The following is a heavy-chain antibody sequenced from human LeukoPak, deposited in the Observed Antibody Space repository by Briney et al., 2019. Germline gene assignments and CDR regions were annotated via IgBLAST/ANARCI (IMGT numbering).Heavy chain of an antibody. CDR1: GFTFSSYS. CDR2: ISSSSSYI. J-gene: IGHJ6*04. D-gene: IGHD3-22*01. V-gene: IGHV3-21*01. CDR3: ARVRPMIVVVDCGMDV. Sequence: GGSLRLSCAASGFTFSSYSMNWVRQAPGKGLEWVSSISSSSSYIYYADSVKGRFTISRDNAKNSLYLQMNSLRAEDTAVYYCARVRPMIVVVDCGMDVWGKVTTVTVSS.